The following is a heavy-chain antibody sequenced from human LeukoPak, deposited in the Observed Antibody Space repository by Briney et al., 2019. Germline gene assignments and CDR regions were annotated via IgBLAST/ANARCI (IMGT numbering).Heavy chain of an antibody. CDR2: IYSTGTT. V-gene: IGHV4-4*07. J-gene: IGHJ4*02. Sequence: SETLSLTCTVSGGSIGNYYWNWIRQPAGKGLEWIGRIYSTGTTNYNPSLTSRVTVSLETSKNQFSLRLNSVTAADTAVYYCARRPPGPVTSFDYWGQGTLVTVSS. D-gene: IGHD4-17*01. CDR1: GGSIGNYY. CDR3: ARRPPGPVTSFDY.